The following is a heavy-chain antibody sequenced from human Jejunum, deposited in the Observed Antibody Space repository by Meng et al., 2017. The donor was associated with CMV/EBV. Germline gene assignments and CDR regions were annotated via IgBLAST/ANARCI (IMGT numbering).Heavy chain of an antibody. V-gene: IGHV4-4*07. CDR1: GSSFKNYH. D-gene: IGHD3-16*01. J-gene: IGHJ4*02. CDR3: AGSRPGGGACDY. CDR2: IRVIGHT. Sequence: QGQVQESGPGLVKPAAPLSLTCVVSGSSFKNYHWNWVRQPAGQGLEWIALIRVIGHTVYNPALKSRVTVSLDASKSQFSLTLNSVTAADTATYYCAGSRPGGGACDYWGQGILVTVSS.